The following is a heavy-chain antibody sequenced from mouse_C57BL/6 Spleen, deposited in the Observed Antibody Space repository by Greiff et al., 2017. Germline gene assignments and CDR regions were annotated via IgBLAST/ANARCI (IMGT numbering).Heavy chain of an antibody. V-gene: IGHV1-39*01. CDR3: ARNYYGSSWYFDG. CDR2: INPNYGTT. Sequence: VPLQQSGPELVKPGASVKISCTASGYSFTDYNMNWVKQSNGKSLEWIGVINPNYGTTSYNQKFKGKATLTVDQSSSTAYMQLNSLTSEDSAVDYCARNYYGSSWYFDGWGTGTTVTVSS. D-gene: IGHD1-1*01. J-gene: IGHJ1*03. CDR1: GYSFTDYN.